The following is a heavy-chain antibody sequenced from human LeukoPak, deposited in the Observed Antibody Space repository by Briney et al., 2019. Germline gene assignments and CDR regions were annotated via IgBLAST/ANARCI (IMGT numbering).Heavy chain of an antibody. J-gene: IGHJ4*02. CDR2: IKQDGSEK. D-gene: IGHD5-18*01. Sequence: GGSLRLSCAASGFTFSIYWMSWVRQAPGKGLEWVANIKQDGSEKYYVDSVKGRFTISRDNAKNSLYLQINSLRAEDTAVYYCARDTVDTRFNFDYWGQGTLVTVSS. CDR3: ARDTVDTRFNFDY. V-gene: IGHV3-7*01. CDR1: GFTFSIYW.